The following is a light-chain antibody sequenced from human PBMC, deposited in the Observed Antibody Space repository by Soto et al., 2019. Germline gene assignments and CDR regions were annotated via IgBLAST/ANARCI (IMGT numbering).Light chain of an antibody. Sequence: DIVMTQSPDSLAVSLGERATINCKSSQSVLYSSNNKNYLAWYRQKPGQPPKLIIYWASIRESGVPDRISGSGSGTDFTLPISSLQAEDVAVSYCQQYYSTPPYTFGQGTKLEIK. CDR1: QSVLYSSNNKNY. CDR3: QQYYSTPPYT. CDR2: WAS. V-gene: IGKV4-1*01. J-gene: IGKJ2*01.